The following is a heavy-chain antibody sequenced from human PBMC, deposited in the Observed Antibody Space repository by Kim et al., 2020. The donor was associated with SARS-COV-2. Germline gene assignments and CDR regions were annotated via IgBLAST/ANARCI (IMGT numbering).Heavy chain of an antibody. CDR3: ARDGYLCSGGSCYPSIDY. J-gene: IGHJ4*02. CDR1: GGSVSSGSYY. Sequence: SETLSLTCTVSGGSVSSGSYYWSWIRQPPGKGLEWIGYIYYSGSTNYNPSLKSRVTISVDTSKNQFSLKLSSVTAADTAVYYCARDGYLCSGGSCYPSIDYWGQGTLVTVSS. CDR2: IYYSGST. D-gene: IGHD2-15*01. V-gene: IGHV4-61*01.